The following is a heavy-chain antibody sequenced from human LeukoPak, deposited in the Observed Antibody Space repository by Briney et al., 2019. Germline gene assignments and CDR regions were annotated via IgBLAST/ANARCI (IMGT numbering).Heavy chain of an antibody. CDR3: ARHLDWDSGGDAFDI. CDR2: IHYSGST. J-gene: IGHJ3*02. D-gene: IGHD3/OR15-3a*01. CDR1: GASISSYY. Sequence: ASETLSLTCTVSGASISSYYWSWIRQPPGKGLEWIGYIHYSGSTRNNPSLKSRVTISVDTSKNQFSLKLTSVTAADTAVYYCARHLDWDSGGDAFDIWGQGTMVTAS. V-gene: IGHV4-59*08.